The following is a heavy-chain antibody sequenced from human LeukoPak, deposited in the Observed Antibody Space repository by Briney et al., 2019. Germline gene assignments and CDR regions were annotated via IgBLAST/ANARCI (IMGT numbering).Heavy chain of an antibody. CDR3: ARGLYYDSSGFFAAF. Sequence: GESLQISCQASGYRFTRYWIGWVRQLPGKGLEWMGIVYPGDSDTIYSPSFQGQVTISADRSITTAYLQLNRLETSDTATYFCARGLYYDSSGFFAAFWGRGTLVTVSS. D-gene: IGHD3-22*01. CDR2: VYPGDSDT. J-gene: IGHJ4*02. CDR1: GYRFTRYW. V-gene: IGHV5-51*01.